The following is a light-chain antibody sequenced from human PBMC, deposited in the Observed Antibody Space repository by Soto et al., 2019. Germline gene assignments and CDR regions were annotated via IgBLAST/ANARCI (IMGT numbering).Light chain of an antibody. V-gene: IGLV1-51*02. CDR3: GTWDASLTAHV. J-gene: IGLJ1*01. Sequence: QSVLTQPPSVSAAPGQQVTISCSGSRSNIGNNYVSWYQQLPGTAPKLLIYENNKRPSGIPDRFSGSKSGTSATLGITGLQTGEEADYYCGTWDASLTAHVFGSGTKVTVL. CDR2: ENN. CDR1: RSNIGNNY.